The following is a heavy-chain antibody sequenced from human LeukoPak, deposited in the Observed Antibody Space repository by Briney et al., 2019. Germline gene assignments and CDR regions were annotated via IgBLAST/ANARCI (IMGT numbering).Heavy chain of an antibody. CDR3: ASYVRSYYRYFDY. Sequence: GGSLRLSCVGSGFIFRSYAVTWVRQAPGKGLAWVSSITANGDATYYADSVKGRFTISRDNSKNTLYLQMSSLRAEDTAVYYYASYVRSYYRYFDYWGQGTLVTVSS. D-gene: IGHD1-26*01. V-gene: IGHV3-23*01. J-gene: IGHJ4*02. CDR1: GFIFRSYA. CDR2: ITANGDAT.